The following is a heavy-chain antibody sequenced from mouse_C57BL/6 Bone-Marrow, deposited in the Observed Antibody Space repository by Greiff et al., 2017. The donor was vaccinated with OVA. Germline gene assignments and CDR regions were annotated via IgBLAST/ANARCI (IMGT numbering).Heavy chain of an antibody. CDR3: ARQGDYDGYAMDY. J-gene: IGHJ4*01. D-gene: IGHD2-4*01. Sequence: VHLVESGPGLVAPSQSLSITCTVSGFSLTSYGVHWVRQPPGKGLEWLVVIWSDGSTTYNSALKSRLSISKDNAKSQVFLKMNSLQTDDTAMYYCARQGDYDGYAMDYWGQGTSVTVSS. V-gene: IGHV2-6-1*01. CDR2: IWSDGST. CDR1: GFSLTSYG.